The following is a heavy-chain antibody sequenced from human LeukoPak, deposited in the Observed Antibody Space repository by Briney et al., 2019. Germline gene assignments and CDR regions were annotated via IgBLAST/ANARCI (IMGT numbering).Heavy chain of an antibody. J-gene: IGHJ6*03. V-gene: IGHV4-34*01. CDR1: GGSFSGYY. Sequence: SETLSLTCAVYGGSFSGYYWSWIRQPPGKGLEWIGSIYYSGSTYYNPSLKSRVTISVDTSKNQFSLKLSSVTAADTAVYYCARHSGYSYGYYYYYYYMDVWGKGTTVTVSS. D-gene: IGHD5-18*01. CDR2: IYYSGST. CDR3: ARHSGYSYGYYYYYYYMDV.